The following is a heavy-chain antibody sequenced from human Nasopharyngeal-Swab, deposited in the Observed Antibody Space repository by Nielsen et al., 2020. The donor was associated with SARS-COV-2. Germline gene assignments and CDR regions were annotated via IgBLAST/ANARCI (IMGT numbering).Heavy chain of an antibody. CDR2: ISYDGSNK. J-gene: IGHJ3*02. Sequence: GESLKISCAASGFTCSSYAMHWVRQAPGKGLEWVAVISYDGSNKYYADSVKGRFTISRDNSKNTLYLQMNSLRAEDTAVYYCASPYSGSYLDAFDIWGQGTMVTVSS. CDR1: GFTCSSYA. CDR3: ASPYSGSYLDAFDI. V-gene: IGHV3-30-3*01. D-gene: IGHD1-26*01.